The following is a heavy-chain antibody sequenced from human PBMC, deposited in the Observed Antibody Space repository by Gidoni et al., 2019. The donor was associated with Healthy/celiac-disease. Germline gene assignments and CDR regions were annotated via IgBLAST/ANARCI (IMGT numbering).Heavy chain of an antibody. CDR1: GFTFADYA. V-gene: IGHV3-9*01. J-gene: IGHJ4*02. CDR2: ISWNSGSI. CDR3: AKGLYSSGWYYFDY. Sequence: EVQLVESGGGLVQPGRSLRHYCAASGFTFADYAMHWVRLAPGKGLGWVSGISWNSGSIGYADSVKGRFTISRDNAKNSLYLQMNSLRSEDTALYYCAKGLYSSGWYYFDYWGQGTLVTVSS. D-gene: IGHD6-19*01.